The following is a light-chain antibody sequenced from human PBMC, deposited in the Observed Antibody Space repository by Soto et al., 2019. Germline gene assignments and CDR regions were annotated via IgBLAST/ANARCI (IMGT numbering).Light chain of an antibody. CDR1: QIISTW. CDR3: QHYETYSGT. V-gene: IGKV1-5*03. CDR2: RAS. Sequence: DIQLTQSPSSLSASVGDRVTITCRASQIISTWLAWYQQKSGEAPKLLIYRASNLVSGVPSRFSGSGSGTEFPLTISGLHPDDFSTYYCQHYETYSGTFGPGTKVD. J-gene: IGKJ3*01.